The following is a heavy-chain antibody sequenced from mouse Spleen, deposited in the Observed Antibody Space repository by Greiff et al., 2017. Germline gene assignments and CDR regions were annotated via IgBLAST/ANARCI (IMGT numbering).Heavy chain of an antibody. CDR1: GFTFSSYA. V-gene: IGHV5-9-1*02. CDR2: ISSGGDYI. D-gene: IGHD4-1*01. CDR3: TREGERTGNFDY. J-gene: IGHJ2*01. Sequence: EVQLQESGEGLVKPGGSLKLSCAASGFTFSSYAMSWVRQTPEKRLEWVAYISSGGDYIYYADTVKGRFTISRDNARNTLYLQMSSLKSEDTAMYYCTREGERTGNFDYWGQGTTLTVSS.